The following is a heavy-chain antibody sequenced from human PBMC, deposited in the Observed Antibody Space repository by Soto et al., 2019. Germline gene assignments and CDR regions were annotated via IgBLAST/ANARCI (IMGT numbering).Heavy chain of an antibody. CDR3: ERCVSGGNEILDH. CDR1: GFTFSTYS. D-gene: IGHD5-12*01. CDR2: ITGSSGTI. V-gene: IGHV3-48*01. Sequence: EVQLVESGGGLVQPGGSLRISCAASGFTFSTYSMNWVRQAPGKGLEWVSYITGSSGTIYYADSVKGRFTISRDNAKNPLFLQMNSLRAEDTAVYYCERCVSGGNEILDHWGQGTLVTVSS. J-gene: IGHJ4*02.